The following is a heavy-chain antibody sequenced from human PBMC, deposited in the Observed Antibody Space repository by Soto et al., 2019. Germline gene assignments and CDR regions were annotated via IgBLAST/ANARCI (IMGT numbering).Heavy chain of an antibody. Sequence: EVQLLESGGQVVQPGDSLRLSCAASGFIFGTYTMNWVRQAPGKGMEWVSGILAGGTPYYADSVKGRFTISRDDSKSVVFLQMNAMKVDDTAVYFCAKDRLRDSIWNFDSWGQGTLVTVSS. J-gene: IGHJ4*02. CDR3: AKDRLRDSIWNFDS. D-gene: IGHD3-22*01. CDR2: ILAGGTP. CDR1: GFIFGTYT. V-gene: IGHV3-23*01.